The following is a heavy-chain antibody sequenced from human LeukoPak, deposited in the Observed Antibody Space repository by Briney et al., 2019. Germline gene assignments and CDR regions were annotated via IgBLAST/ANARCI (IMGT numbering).Heavy chain of an antibody. CDR3: IKEAGYCSGGGCYRWFDS. D-gene: IGHD2-15*01. Sequence: GGSLRLSCAASGFTFRSYSMSWVRQAPGKGLEWIAYINTGGSTIYYADSVKGRFTIARDDAQNSLSLQMNSLRADDTAVYYCIKEAGYCSGGGCYRWFDSWGQGTLVTVSS. V-gene: IGHV3-48*01. CDR1: GFTFRSYS. CDR2: INTGGSTI. J-gene: IGHJ5*01.